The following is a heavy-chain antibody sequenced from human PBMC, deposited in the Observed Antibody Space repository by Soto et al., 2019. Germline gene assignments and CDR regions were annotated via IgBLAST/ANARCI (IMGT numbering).Heavy chain of an antibody. V-gene: IGHV4-4*07. CDR2: IYTSGST. Sequence: SESLSLTCTVSGGSISSYYWSWIRQPAGKGLEWIGRIYTSGSTNYNPSLKSRVTMSVDTSKNQFSLKLSSVTAADTAVYYCASNFYGDYDYYYGMDVWGQGTTVTVSS. CDR1: GGSISSYY. J-gene: IGHJ6*02. CDR3: ASNFYGDYDYYYGMDV. D-gene: IGHD4-17*01.